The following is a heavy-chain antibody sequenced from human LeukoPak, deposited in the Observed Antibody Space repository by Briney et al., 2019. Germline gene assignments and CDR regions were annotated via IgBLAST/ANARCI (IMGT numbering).Heavy chain of an antibody. D-gene: IGHD3-16*02. V-gene: IGHV3-30*04. J-gene: IGHJ4*02. CDR2: ISYDGSNK. CDR3: ARDHIRLGELSLFDY. Sequence: GGSLRLSCAASGFTFSSYAMHWVRQAPGKGLDWVAVISYDGSNKYYADSVKGRFTISIDNSKDTLYLQMNSLRAEDTAVYYCARDHIRLGELSLFDYWGQGTLVTVSS. CDR1: GFTFSSYA.